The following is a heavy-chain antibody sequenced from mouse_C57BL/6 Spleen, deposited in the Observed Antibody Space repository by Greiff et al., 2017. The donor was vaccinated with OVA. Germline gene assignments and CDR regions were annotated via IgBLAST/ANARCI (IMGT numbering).Heavy chain of an antibody. J-gene: IGHJ4*01. CDR3: ARSGGYYAMDY. V-gene: IGHV1-64*01. Sequence: QVQLQQPGAELVKPGASVKLSCKASGYTFTSYWMHWVKQRPGQGLEWIGMIHPKSGSTNYNEKFKSKATLTVDKSSSTAYMQLSSLTSEDSAVYYCARSGGYYAMDYWGQGTSVTVSS. D-gene: IGHD3-1*01. CDR2: IHPKSGST. CDR1: GYTFTSYW.